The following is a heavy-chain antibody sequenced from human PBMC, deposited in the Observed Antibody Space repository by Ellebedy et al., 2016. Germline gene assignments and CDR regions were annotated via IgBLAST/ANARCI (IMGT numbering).Heavy chain of an antibody. V-gene: IGHV5-51*01. J-gene: IGHJ3*02. CDR1: GYSFSTYW. D-gene: IGHD5-12*01. CDR2: IYPGDSET. Sequence: GESLKISCKGSGYSFSTYWIGWIRQTSGKGLEWMGIIYPGDSETRYSPSFEGQVTISVDKSITTAYLHWSSLKASDTAMYYCARRPSYEDDAFDIWGQGTMVTVSS. CDR3: ARRPSYEDDAFDI.